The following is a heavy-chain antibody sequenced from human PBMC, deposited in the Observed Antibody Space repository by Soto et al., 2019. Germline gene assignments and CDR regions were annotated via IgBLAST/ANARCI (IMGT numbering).Heavy chain of an antibody. V-gene: IGHV4-59*01. Sequence: SETLSLTCTVSGGSISSYYWSWIRQPPGKGLEWIGYIYYSGSTNYNPSLKSRVTISVDTSKKQFSLKLSSVTAADTAVYYCARGPTVSIYHYGLDVWGQGTTVTVSS. CDR3: ARGPTVSIYHYGLDV. D-gene: IGHD4-4*01. CDR1: GGSISSYY. J-gene: IGHJ6*02. CDR2: IYYSGST.